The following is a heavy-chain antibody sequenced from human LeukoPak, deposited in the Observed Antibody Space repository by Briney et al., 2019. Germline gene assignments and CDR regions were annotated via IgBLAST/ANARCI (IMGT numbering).Heavy chain of an antibody. CDR3: AELGITMIGGV. D-gene: IGHD3-10*02. V-gene: IGHV3-48*03. CDR1: GFTFRSYE. Sequence: PGGSPRLSCEDSGFTFRSYEMNWVRQAPGKGLEWVSYISSSGSTIYYADSVKGRFTISRDNAKNSLYLQMNSLRAEDTAVYYCAELGITMIGGVWGKGTTVTISS. J-gene: IGHJ6*04. CDR2: ISSSGSTI.